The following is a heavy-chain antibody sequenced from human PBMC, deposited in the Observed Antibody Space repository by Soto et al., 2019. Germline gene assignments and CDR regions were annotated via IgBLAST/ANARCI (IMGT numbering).Heavy chain of an antibody. CDR3: ATAIADDAFDI. CDR2: INAGNGNT. CDR1: GYTFTSYA. J-gene: IGHJ3*02. D-gene: IGHD2-2*01. Sequence: ASVKVSFKASGYTFTSYAMHWLLQAPGQRLEWMGWINAGNGNTKYSQKFQGRVTITRDTSASTAYMELSSLRFEDTAVYFCATAIADDAFDIWGRGTMVPRLL. V-gene: IGHV1-3*01.